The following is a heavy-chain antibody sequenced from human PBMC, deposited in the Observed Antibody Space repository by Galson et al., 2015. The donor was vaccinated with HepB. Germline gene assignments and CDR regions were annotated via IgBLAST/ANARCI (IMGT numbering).Heavy chain of an antibody. CDR3: ARELRFLEWLPYYFDY. J-gene: IGHJ4*02. Sequence: SLRLSCAASGFTFSDYYMSWIRQAPGKGLEWVSYISSSGSTIYYADSVKGRFTISRDNAKNSLYLQMNSLRADDTAVYYCARELRFLEWLPYYFDYWGQGTLVTVSS. D-gene: IGHD3-3*01. CDR1: GFTFSDYY. V-gene: IGHV3-11*01. CDR2: ISSSGSTI.